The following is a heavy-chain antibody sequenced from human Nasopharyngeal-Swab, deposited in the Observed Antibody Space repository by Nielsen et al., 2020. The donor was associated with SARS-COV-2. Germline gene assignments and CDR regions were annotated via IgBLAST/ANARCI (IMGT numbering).Heavy chain of an antibody. J-gene: IGHJ4*02. CDR3: ATPMTTVTSFDY. V-gene: IGHV1-2*06. Sequence: ASVKVSCKASGYTFTGYYMHWVRQAPGQGLEWMGRINPNSGGTNYSQKFQGRVTITRDTSASTAYMELSSLRSEDTAVYYCATPMTTVTSFDYWGQGTLVTVSS. D-gene: IGHD4-17*01. CDR2: INPNSGGT. CDR1: GYTFTGYY.